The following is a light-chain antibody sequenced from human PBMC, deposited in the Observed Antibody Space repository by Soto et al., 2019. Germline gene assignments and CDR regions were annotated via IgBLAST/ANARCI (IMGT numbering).Light chain of an antibody. J-gene: IGLJ2*01. CDR1: SSNIGSNT. CDR2: SNN. V-gene: IGLV1-44*01. Sequence: QLVLTQPPSASGTPGKRVTISCSGSSSNIGSNTVNWYQQLPGTAPKLLIYSNNQRPSGVPDRFSGSKSGTSASLAISGLQSEDEADYYCAAWDDSLNGVVFGGGTKLTVL. CDR3: AAWDDSLNGVV.